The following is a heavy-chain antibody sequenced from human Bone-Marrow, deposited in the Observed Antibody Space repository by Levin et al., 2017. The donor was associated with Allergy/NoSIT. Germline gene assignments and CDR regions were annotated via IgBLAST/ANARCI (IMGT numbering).Heavy chain of an antibody. CDR1: GYTFTSYG. J-gene: IGHJ4*02. CDR3: AREDDYYDSSGLADY. Sequence: ASVKVSCKASGYTFTSYGISWVRQAPGQGLEWMGWISAYNGNTNYAQKLQGRVTMTTDTSTSTAYMELRSLRSDDTAVYYCAREDDYYDSSGLADYWGQGTLVTVSS. V-gene: IGHV1-18*01. D-gene: IGHD3-22*01. CDR2: ISAYNGNT.